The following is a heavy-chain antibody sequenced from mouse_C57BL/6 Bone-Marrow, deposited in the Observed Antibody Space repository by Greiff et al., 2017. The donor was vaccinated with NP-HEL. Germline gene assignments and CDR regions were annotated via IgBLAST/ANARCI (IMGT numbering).Heavy chain of an antibody. Sequence: QVQLQQPGAELVKPGASVKLSCKASGYTFTSYWMHWVKQRPGQGLEWIGMIHPNSGSTNYNEKFKSKATLTVDKSSSTAYMQLSSLTSEDSAVYYCARDYYEGGDYAMDYWGQGTSVTVSS. CDR3: ARDYYEGGDYAMDY. D-gene: IGHD1-1*01. V-gene: IGHV1-64*01. J-gene: IGHJ4*01. CDR1: GYTFTSYW. CDR2: IHPNSGST.